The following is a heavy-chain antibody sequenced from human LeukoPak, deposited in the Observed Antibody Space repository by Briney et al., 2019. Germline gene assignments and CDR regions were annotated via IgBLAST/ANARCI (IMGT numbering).Heavy chain of an antibody. Sequence: GGSLRLSCAASGFTVSRNYMNWVRQAPGKGLEWVSVIYSGGSAYYADSVKGRFTISRDDSKKTVYLQMYSLRAEDTAVYYCARESDILTGYPFDYWGQGTLVTVSS. V-gene: IGHV3-66*01. CDR1: GFTVSRNY. J-gene: IGHJ4*02. CDR3: ARESDILTGYPFDY. D-gene: IGHD3-9*01. CDR2: IYSGGSA.